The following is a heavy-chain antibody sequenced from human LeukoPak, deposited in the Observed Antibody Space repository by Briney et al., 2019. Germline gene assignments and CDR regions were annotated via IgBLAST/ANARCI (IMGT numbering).Heavy chain of an antibody. V-gene: IGHV4-61*05. D-gene: IGHD3-22*01. Sequence: SETLSLTCTVSGGSISSSSYYWGWIRQPPGKGLEWIGYIYYSGSTNYNPSLKSRVTISVDTSKNQFSLKLSSVTAADTAVYYCARGDGYYHDAFDIWGQGTMVTVSS. CDR1: GGSISSSSYY. CDR3: ARGDGYYHDAFDI. CDR2: IYYSGST. J-gene: IGHJ3*02.